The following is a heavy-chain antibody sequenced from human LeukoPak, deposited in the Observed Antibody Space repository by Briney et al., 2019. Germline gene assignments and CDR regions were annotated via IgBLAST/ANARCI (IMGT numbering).Heavy chain of an antibody. Sequence: PSETLSLTCAVYGGSFSGYYWSWIRQPPGKGLEWIGEINHSGSTNYNPSLKSRVTIPVDTSKNQFSLKLSSVTAADTAVYYCARDEGIAAADWFDPWGQGTLVTVSS. J-gene: IGHJ5*02. V-gene: IGHV4-34*01. CDR2: INHSGST. D-gene: IGHD6-13*01. CDR1: GGSFSGYY. CDR3: ARDEGIAAADWFDP.